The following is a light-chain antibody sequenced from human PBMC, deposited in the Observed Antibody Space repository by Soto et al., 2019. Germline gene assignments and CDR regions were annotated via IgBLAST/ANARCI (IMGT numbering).Light chain of an antibody. CDR1: QSGRSSF. CDR3: HQAATSPHT. V-gene: IGKV3-20*01. J-gene: IGKJ1*01. CDR2: DAS. Sequence: EILLTQSPGTLSLSPGEGATLSCRASQSGRSSFLPWYQNKPGQAPRLLIYDASIRATGTPDRVTGSASGADFPLTISRLVPEDSAMYYCHQAATSPHTLGQGTKVEV.